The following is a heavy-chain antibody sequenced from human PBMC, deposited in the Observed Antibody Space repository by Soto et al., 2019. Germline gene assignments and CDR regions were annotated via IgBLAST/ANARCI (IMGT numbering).Heavy chain of an antibody. CDR1: GFPFISYE. D-gene: IGHD3-22*01. J-gene: IGHJ4*02. CDR3: ARESDYDSFDY. Sequence: GLQRLSCAASGFPFISYERNWVRQAPGKGLEWVSYISGSGSSIYYADSVKGRFTISRDNAKKSLYLQMNGLRAEDTAVYYCARESDYDSFDYWCQGTLVTVFS. V-gene: IGHV3-48*03. CDR2: ISGSGSSI.